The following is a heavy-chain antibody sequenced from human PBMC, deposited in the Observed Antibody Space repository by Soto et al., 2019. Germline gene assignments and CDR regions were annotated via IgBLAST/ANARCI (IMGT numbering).Heavy chain of an antibody. CDR1: GYTFTSYY. CDR3: ASHYYDHDAFDI. V-gene: IGHV1-46*01. CDR2: INPSGGST. D-gene: IGHD3-22*01. J-gene: IGHJ3*02. Sequence: GASVKVSCKASGYTFTSYYMHWVRQAPGQGLEWMGIINPSGGSTSYAQKFQGRVTMTRDTSTSTVYMELSSLRSEDTAVYYCASHYYDHDAFDIWGQGTMVTVSS.